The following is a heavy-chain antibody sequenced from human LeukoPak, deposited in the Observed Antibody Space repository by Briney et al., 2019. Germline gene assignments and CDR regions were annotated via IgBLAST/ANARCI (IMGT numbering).Heavy chain of an antibody. CDR1: GFTFSRYA. J-gene: IGHJ4*02. CDR3: VKDVGGSYAFDY. CDR2: INDNGGRT. D-gene: IGHD1-26*01. Sequence: GESLKISCSASGFTFSRYAMHWVRQAPGKGLEYVSGINDNGGRTHYGDSVKGRFSISRDNSKSTLHLQMSTLRAEDTALYYCVKDVGGSYAFDYWGQGILVTVAS. V-gene: IGHV3-64D*09.